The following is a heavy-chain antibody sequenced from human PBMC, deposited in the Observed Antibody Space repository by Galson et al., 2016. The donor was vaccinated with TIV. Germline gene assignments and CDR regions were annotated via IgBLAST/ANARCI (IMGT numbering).Heavy chain of an antibody. D-gene: IGHD3-9*01. Sequence: SVKVSCKAPEGTFFSHGISWVRQAPGQGLEWMGGIMPIFGSTNYARRFRGGVTITADKSTTTAYMELSSLRSEDTALYYCARAGYGEWAYFDYCGQGALVPVSS. CDR2: IMPIFGST. V-gene: IGHV1-69*06. J-gene: IGHJ4*02. CDR1: EGTFFSHG. CDR3: ARAGYGEWAYFDY.